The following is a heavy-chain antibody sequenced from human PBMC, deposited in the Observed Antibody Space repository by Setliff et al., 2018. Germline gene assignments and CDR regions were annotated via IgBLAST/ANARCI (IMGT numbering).Heavy chain of an antibody. J-gene: IGHJ4*02. D-gene: IGHD3-10*01. Sequence: GGSLRLSCAASGLTFRTYAMSWVRQAPGKGLEWVSSTTGSGGDRDYADSVKGRFTISRDNSKNTLYLQMNSLRAEDTAVYYCVTSTIIIYYFDSWGQGTLVTVSS. CDR1: GLTFRTYA. CDR2: TTGSGGDR. CDR3: VTSTIIIYYFDS. V-gene: IGHV3-23*01.